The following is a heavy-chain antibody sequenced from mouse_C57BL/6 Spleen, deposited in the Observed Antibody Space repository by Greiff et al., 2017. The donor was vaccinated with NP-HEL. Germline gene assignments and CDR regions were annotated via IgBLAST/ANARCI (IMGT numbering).Heavy chain of an antibody. V-gene: IGHV1-26*01. CDR3: AREGDPLAMDY. J-gene: IGHJ4*01. Sequence: EVQLQQSGPELVKPGASVKISCKASGYTFTDYYMNWVKQSHGKSLEWIGDINPNNGGTSYNQKFKGKATLTVDKSSSTAYMELRSLTSEDSAVYYFAREGDPLAMDYWGQGTSVTVSS. CDR2: INPNNGGT. CDR1: GYTFTDYY. D-gene: IGHD3-3*01.